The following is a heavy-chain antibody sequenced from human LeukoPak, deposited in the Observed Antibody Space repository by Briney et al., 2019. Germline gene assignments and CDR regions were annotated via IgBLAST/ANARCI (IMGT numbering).Heavy chain of an antibody. CDR3: AKVSLNMVNDAFDI. V-gene: IGHV3-23*01. Sequence: GGSLRLSCAASGFTFSSYAMSWVRQAPGKGLEWVSAINGIGGSTYYADSVKGRFIISRDNSKNTLYLQMNSLRAEDTAMYYCAKVSLNMVNDAFDIWGQGTMVSVSS. J-gene: IGHJ3*02. D-gene: IGHD4/OR15-4a*01. CDR2: INGIGGST. CDR1: GFTFSSYA.